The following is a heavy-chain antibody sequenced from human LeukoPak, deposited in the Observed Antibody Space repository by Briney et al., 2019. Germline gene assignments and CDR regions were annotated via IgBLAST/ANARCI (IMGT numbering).Heavy chain of an antibody. CDR1: GFTFSDYY. J-gene: IGHJ4*02. Sequence: GGSLRLSCAASGFTFSDYYMSWIRQAPGKGLEWVSYISSSGSTIYHADSVKGRFTISRDNAKNSLYLQMNSLRAEDTAVYYCASTRSPRRFLEWLPPYFDYWGQGTLVTVSS. D-gene: IGHD3-3*01. V-gene: IGHV3-11*04. CDR2: ISSSGSTI. CDR3: ASTRSPRRFLEWLPPYFDY.